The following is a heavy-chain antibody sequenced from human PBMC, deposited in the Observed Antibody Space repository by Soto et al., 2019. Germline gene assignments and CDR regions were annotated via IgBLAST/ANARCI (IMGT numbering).Heavy chain of an antibody. V-gene: IGHV1-69*12. CDR1: GGTFGNTA. D-gene: IGHD3-3*01. Sequence: QVQLVQSGAEVKEPGSSVNVSCKTSGGTFGNTAVTWVRQVPGQGLEWIGGIVPLFGTANYAQKFRGRVMITADESTSTAYRDLRSLRSADTAIYYCARDGDPGYSFWSGPLGGGRFDPWGQGTLVPVSS. J-gene: IGHJ5*02. CDR2: IVPLFGTA. CDR3: ARDGDPGYSFWSGPLGGGRFDP.